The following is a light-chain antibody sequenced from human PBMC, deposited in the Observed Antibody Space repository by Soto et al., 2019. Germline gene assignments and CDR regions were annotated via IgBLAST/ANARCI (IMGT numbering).Light chain of an antibody. V-gene: IGLV2-14*01. J-gene: IGLJ1*01. CDR2: EVS. Sequence: QSALTQPASVSGSPGQSITISCTGTSSDVGGYNYVSWYQQHPGKAPKLMIYEVSNRPSGVSNRFSGSKSGNTASLTISGLQAEYEADYYCSSYTISSTGVFGTGTKLTVL. CDR3: SSYTISSTGV. CDR1: SSDVGGYNY.